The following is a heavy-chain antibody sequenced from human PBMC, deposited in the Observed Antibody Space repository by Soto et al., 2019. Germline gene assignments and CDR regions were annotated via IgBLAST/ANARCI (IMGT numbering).Heavy chain of an antibody. Sequence: QVHLVQSGPEVKKPGSSVKVSCKASAGTFSSYAISWERQAPRQGLDWMGGIIPIFGTANYAQKFQGRVMITAAESTGAASMELSSLRSEYTAVYYCAMGDVEMATGLAYWGQGTLVTVSS. CDR2: IIPIFGTA. CDR3: AMGDVEMATGLAY. V-gene: IGHV1-69*01. J-gene: IGHJ4*02. CDR1: AGTFSSYA. D-gene: IGHD5-12*01.